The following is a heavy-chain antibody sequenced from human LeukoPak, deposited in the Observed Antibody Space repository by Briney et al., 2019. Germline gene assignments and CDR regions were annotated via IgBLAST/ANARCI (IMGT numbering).Heavy chain of an antibody. J-gene: IGHJ1*01. CDR1: GYTFTSYY. CDR2: INPSGGST. Sequence: ASVKVSCKASGYTFTSYYMHWVRQAPGQGLEWMGIINPSGGSTSYAQKFQGGVTMTRDTSTSTVYMELSSLRSEDTAVYYCARDSPLYGSGSYYNDEYFQHWGQGTLVTVSS. V-gene: IGHV1-46*03. D-gene: IGHD3-10*01. CDR3: ARDSPLYGSGSYYNDEYFQH.